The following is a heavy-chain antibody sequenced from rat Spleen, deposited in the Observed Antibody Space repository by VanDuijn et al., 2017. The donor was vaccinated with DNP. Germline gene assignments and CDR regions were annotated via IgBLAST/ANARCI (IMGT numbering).Heavy chain of an antibody. Sequence: EVQLVESGGGLVQPGGSLKLSCAASGFTFSDYNMAWVRQAPKKGLEWVTTIIFDGSPTYYRDSVKGRFTIPRDNARSTLYLQMDSLRSEDTATYYCARSGSYGGHWFAYWGQGTLVTVSS. J-gene: IGHJ3*01. V-gene: IGHV5-7*01. CDR2: IIFDGSPT. CDR1: GFTFSDYN. D-gene: IGHD1-1*01. CDR3: ARSGSYGGHWFAY.